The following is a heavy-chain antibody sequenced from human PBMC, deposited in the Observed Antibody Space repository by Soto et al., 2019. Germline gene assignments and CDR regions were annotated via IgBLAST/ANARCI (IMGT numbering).Heavy chain of an antibody. J-gene: IGHJ6*04. Sequence: EVQLVESGGGLVQPGGALRISCAASGFIFSSKYMSWVRQSPGKGLERASRIQSGGSKYYAGSVKVRFTISRDNSENTLFRHMNSLRVEDTAMYYCRGDDVSCSSGGCYGVPMDVWGKGTTVTVSA. D-gene: IGHD2-15*01. CDR1: GFIFSSKY. V-gene: IGHV3-66*01. CDR2: IQSGGSK. CDR3: RGDDVSCSSGGCYGVPMDV.